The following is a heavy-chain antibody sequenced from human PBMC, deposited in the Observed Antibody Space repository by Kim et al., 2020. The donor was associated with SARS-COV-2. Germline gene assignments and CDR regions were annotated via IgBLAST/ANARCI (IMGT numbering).Heavy chain of an antibody. CDR3: ARDTGKNYYGSGRSNNWFDP. J-gene: IGHJ5*02. Sequence: ASVKVSCKASGYTFTSYTMHWVRQAPGQRLEWMGWINTGNGNAKFSQKFQGRVTITRDTSASTAYMELSSLRSEDTAVYYCARDTGKNYYGSGRSNNWFDPWGQGTLVTVSS. D-gene: IGHD3-10*01. CDR1: GYTFTSYT. CDR2: INTGNGNA. V-gene: IGHV1-3*04.